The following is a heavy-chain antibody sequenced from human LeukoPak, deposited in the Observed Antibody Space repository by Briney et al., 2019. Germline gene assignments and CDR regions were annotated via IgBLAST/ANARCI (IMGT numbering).Heavy chain of an antibody. V-gene: IGHV4-39*07. CDR3: ARGDLYGDYLPFYPYGMDV. CDR2: IYYSGST. J-gene: IGHJ6*02. D-gene: IGHD4-17*01. CDR1: GGPISSSSYY. Sequence: PSETLSLTCTVSGGPISSSSYYWGWIRQPPGKGLEWIGSIYYSGSTYYNPSLKSRVTISVDTTKNRFSLKLSSVTAPDTAVYYCARGDLYGDYLPFYPYGMDVWGQGTTVTVSS.